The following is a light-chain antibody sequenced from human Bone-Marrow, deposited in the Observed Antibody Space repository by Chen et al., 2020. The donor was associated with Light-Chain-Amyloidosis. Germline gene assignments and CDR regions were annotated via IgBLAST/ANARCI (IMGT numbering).Light chain of an antibody. V-gene: IGLV3-27*01. CDR1: VLAKKY. Sequence: SYELTQPSSVSVSPGQTARITCSGYVLAKKYGRWFQQKPGQAPVLVIYKDSERPSGIPERFAGSSSGTTVTLTISGAQVEDEADYYCYSAADNNSWVFGGGTKLTVL. CDR3: YSAADNNSWV. J-gene: IGLJ3*02. CDR2: KDS.